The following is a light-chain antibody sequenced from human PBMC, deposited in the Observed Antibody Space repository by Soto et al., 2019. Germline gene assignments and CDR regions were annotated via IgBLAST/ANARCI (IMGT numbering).Light chain of an antibody. J-gene: IGKJ1*01. CDR2: DAS. CDR1: QSFGSW. Sequence: DIQMTQSPSTLSASVGDRVTITCRASQSFGSWLAWYQQKPGKAPKLLIYDASNLESGVPSRFSGSASGTEFTLTISSLLPDDFATYYCQRYNTYPETFGQGTKVDIK. V-gene: IGKV1-5*01. CDR3: QRYNTYPET.